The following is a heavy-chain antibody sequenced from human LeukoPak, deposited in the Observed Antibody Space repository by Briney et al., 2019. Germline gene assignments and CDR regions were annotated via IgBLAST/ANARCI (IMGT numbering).Heavy chain of an antibody. V-gene: IGHV3-23*01. D-gene: IGHD3-3*01. J-gene: IGHJ4*02. CDR2: ISGSGGST. CDR1: GFTFSSYA. CDR3: AKRPNFDFWRGYFDY. Sequence: PGGSLRLSCAASGFTFSSYAMSLVRQAPGKGLEWVSAISGSGGSTYYADSVKGRFTISRDNSKNTLHLQMNSLRAQDTAVYYCAKRPNFDFWRGYFDYWGQGTLVTVSS.